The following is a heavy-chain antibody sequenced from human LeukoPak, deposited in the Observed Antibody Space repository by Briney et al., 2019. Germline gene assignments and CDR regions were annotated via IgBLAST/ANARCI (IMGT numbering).Heavy chain of an antibody. CDR1: GGSISSGGYS. V-gene: IGHV4-30-2*01. CDR3: ARGRRGDYYFDY. Sequence: SETLSLTCAVSGGSISSGGYSWSWIRQPPGKGLEWIGYIYHSGSTYYNPSLKSRVTISVDRSKNQFSLKLSSVTAADTAVYYCARGRRGDYYFDYWGQGTLVTVSS. CDR2: IYHSGST. J-gene: IGHJ4*02. D-gene: IGHD2-21*02.